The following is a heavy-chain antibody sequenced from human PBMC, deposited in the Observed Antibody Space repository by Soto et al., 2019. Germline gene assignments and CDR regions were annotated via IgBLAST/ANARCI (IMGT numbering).Heavy chain of an antibody. CDR2: IYYSGTT. J-gene: IGHJ5*02. V-gene: IGHV4-30-4*01. Sequence: PSETLSLTCTVSGDPISSGDYYWSWIRQPPGKGLEWIAYIYYSGTTYYNPSLKSRVTMSVDTSKNLFSLKLSFVTAADTAVYYCARVRTIFGVVPPENWFDPWGQGTLVTVSS. D-gene: IGHD3-3*01. CDR3: ARVRTIFGVVPPENWFDP. CDR1: GDPISSGDYY.